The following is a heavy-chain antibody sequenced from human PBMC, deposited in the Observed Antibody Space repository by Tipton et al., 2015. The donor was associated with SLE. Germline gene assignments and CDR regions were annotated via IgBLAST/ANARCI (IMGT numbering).Heavy chain of an antibody. CDR2: IYYSGST. Sequence: TLSLTCAVSGYSISSGYYWGWIRQPPGKGLEWIGSIYYSGSTNYNPSLTSRVTISVDTSKNQFSLKLSSVTAADTAVYYCARDRSRDGYNFDAFDIWGQGTMVTVSS. CDR1: GYSISSGYY. D-gene: IGHD5-24*01. V-gene: IGHV4-38-2*02. J-gene: IGHJ3*02. CDR3: ARDRSRDGYNFDAFDI.